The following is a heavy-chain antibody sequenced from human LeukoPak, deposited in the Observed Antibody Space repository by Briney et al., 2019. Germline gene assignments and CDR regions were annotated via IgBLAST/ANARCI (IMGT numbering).Heavy chain of an antibody. D-gene: IGHD3-10*01. V-gene: IGHV4-59*01. CDR2: SYYSGSS. J-gene: IGHJ3*02. CDR1: SGSISGYD. CDR3: ARVRLGVGDAFDI. Sequence: SESLSLTCTVSSGSISGYDWSWIRQPPGKGLEWLGYSYYSGSSSYSPSFKSRVIILVDTSKNQFSLKLPYVTPADTAVYYCARVRLGVGDAFDIWGQGTMVTVSS.